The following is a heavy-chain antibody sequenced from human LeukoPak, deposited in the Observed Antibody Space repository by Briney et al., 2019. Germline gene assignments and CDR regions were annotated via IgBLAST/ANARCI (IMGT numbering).Heavy chain of an antibody. J-gene: IGHJ4*02. Sequence: SETLSLTCAVSGGSISSGGYYWSWIRQPPGKGLEWIGEINHSGSTNYNPSLKSRVTISVDTSKNQFSLKLSSVTAADTAVYYCARGGSYGDFDYWGQGTLVTVSS. CDR3: ARGGSYGDFDY. V-gene: IGHV4-34*01. CDR1: GGSISSGGYY. D-gene: IGHD4-17*01. CDR2: INHSGST.